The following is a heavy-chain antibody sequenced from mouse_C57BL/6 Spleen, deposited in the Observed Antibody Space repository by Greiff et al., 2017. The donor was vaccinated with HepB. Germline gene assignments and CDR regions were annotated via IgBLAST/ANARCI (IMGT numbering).Heavy chain of an antibody. J-gene: IGHJ2*01. CDR2: ISSGSSTI. Sequence: EVKLVESGGGLVKPGGSLKLSCAASGFTFSDYGMHWVRQAPEKGLEWVAYISSGSSTIYYADTVKGRFTISRDNAKNTLFLQMNSLRSEDTAMYYSARDYYGSSYPYYFDYWGQGTTLTVSS. V-gene: IGHV5-17*01. CDR3: ARDYYGSSYPYYFDY. D-gene: IGHD1-1*01. CDR1: GFTFSDYG.